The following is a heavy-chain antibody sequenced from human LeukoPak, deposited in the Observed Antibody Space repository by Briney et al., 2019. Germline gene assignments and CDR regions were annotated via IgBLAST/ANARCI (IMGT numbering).Heavy chain of an antibody. CDR1: GGSISSYY. V-gene: IGHV4-4*07. Sequence: PSETLSLTCTVSGGSISSYYWSWIRQPAGKGLEWIGRIYTSGSTNYNPSLKSRVTMSVDTSKNQFSLKLSSVTAADTAVYYCAREGYCSSTSCLSNTRANYYYYYMDVWGKGTTVTISS. D-gene: IGHD2-2*01. CDR3: AREGYCSSTSCLSNTRANYYYYYMDV. J-gene: IGHJ6*03. CDR2: IYTSGST.